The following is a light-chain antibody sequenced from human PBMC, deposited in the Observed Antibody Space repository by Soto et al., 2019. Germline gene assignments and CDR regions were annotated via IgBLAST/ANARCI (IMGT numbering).Light chain of an antibody. CDR1: QSISRS. CDR3: QQSFSALLFT. V-gene: IGKV1-39*01. Sequence: DIQMTQSPSSLSASVGDRVTITCRASQSISRSLNWYQQKPGKAPMLLIYAASSLQSGVPSRFSGGGSGTDFTLTISSLQPEDFATYYCQQSFSALLFTFGPGTTVDIK. J-gene: IGKJ3*01. CDR2: AAS.